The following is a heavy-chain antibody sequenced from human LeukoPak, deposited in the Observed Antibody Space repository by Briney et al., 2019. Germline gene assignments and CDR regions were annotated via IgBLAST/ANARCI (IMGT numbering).Heavy chain of an antibody. V-gene: IGHV3-30-3*01. CDR2: ISYDGANN. Sequence: GGSLRLSCAASGFAFSNYAMHWVRQAPGKGLEWVAFISYDGANNYYADSVKGRFTISRDYSKNTLYLQMNSLRAEDTAVYYCARDDYGMDVWGQGTTATVSS. CDR3: ARDDYGMDV. J-gene: IGHJ6*01. CDR1: GFAFSNYA.